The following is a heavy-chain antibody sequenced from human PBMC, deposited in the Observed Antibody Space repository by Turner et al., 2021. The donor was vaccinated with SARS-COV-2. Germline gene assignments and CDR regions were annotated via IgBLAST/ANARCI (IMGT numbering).Heavy chain of an antibody. J-gene: IGHJ6*02. CDR1: VGSISSSSYY. Sequence: QLQLQESGPGLVKPSETLSLTCTVSVGSISSSSYYWGWIRQPPGKGLEWIGSMYYSGSTYYNPTLKSRVTIAVDTSKNQFSLKLSSVTAADTAVYYCATSTVAGTELNYYGMDVWGQGTTVTVSS. D-gene: IGHD6-13*01. V-gene: IGHV4-39*01. CDR3: ATSTVAGTELNYYGMDV. CDR2: MYYSGST.